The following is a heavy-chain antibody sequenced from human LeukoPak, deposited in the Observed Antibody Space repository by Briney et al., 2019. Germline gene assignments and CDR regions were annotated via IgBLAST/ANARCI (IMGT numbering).Heavy chain of an antibody. V-gene: IGHV4-59*08. D-gene: IGHD2-15*01. CDR1: GGSISSYY. CDR3: ARGVNLLLKPFDY. Sequence: SETPSLTCTVSGGSISSYYWSWIRQPPGKGLEWIGYIYYTGSTNYNPSLKSRVTISVDTSKNQFSLKLSSVTAADTAVYYCARGVNLLLKPFDYWGQGTLVTVSS. J-gene: IGHJ4*02. CDR2: IYYTGST.